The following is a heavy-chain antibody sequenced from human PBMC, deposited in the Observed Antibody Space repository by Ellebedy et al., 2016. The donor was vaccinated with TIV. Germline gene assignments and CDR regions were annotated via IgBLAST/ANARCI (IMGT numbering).Heavy chain of an antibody. CDR2: IGASGGSA. CDR1: GFTFSNSA. J-gene: IGHJ4*02. V-gene: IGHV3-23*01. CDR3: AKGTYYYTSGTYLAFDY. D-gene: IGHD3-10*01. Sequence: GESLKISCAASGFTFSNSAMSWVRQVPGKGPEWVSAIGASGGSAYYADSVKGRSTISRDNSKNPLYLQMNSLRAEDTAVYYCAKGTYYYTSGTYLAFDYWGQGTLVTVSS.